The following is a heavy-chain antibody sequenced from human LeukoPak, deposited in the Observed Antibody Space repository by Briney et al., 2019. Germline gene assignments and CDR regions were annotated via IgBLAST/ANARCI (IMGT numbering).Heavy chain of an antibody. CDR1: GGSISSYY. CDR3: AGGNFYDSRGHPHHFHY. J-gene: IGHJ4*02. Sequence: PSETLSLTCTVSGGSISSYYWSWIRQPPGKGLEWIGYIYYTENTNYNPSLKSRVTISVDTSKNQFSLNLTSVTAADTAVYYCAGGNFYDSRGHPHHFHYWGQGTLVTVPS. V-gene: IGHV4-59*01. CDR2: IYYTENT. D-gene: IGHD3-22*01.